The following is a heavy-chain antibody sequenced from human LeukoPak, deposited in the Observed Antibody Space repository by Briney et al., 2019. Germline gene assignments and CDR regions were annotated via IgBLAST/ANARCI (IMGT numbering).Heavy chain of an antibody. D-gene: IGHD4-23*01. Sequence: GGSLRLSCAASGFTFSNAWTSWVRQAPGKGLEWVGRIKSKTDGGTTDYAAPVKGRFTISRDDSKNTLYLQMNSLKTEDTAVYYCTTDPVVSGVDYWGQGTLVTVSS. CDR3: TTDPVVSGVDY. V-gene: IGHV3-15*01. J-gene: IGHJ4*02. CDR2: IKSKTDGGTT. CDR1: GFTFSNAW.